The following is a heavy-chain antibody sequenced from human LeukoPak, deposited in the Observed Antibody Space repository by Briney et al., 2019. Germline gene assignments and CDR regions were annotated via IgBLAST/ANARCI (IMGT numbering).Heavy chain of an antibody. CDR3: AREITSGYYFLDS. V-gene: IGHV4-4*07. Sequence: SETLSLTCTVSGGSISTYYWNWIRQPAGKGLEWIGRMYSSGSTSYNPSLKSRITMSIDTAKYQFSLNLNSVTAADTAVYHCAREITSGYYFLDSWGQGTLVTVSS. D-gene: IGHD2/OR15-2a*01. CDR2: MYSSGST. J-gene: IGHJ4*02. CDR1: GGSISTYY.